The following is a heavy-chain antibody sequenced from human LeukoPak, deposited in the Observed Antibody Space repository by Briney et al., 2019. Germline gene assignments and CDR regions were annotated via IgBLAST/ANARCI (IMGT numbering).Heavy chain of an antibody. Sequence: PGGSLRLSCAASGFTFSDYYMSWIRQAPGKGLEWVSYISSSSSYTNYADSVKGRFTISRDNAKNSLYLQMNSLRAEDTAVYNCARDLSNYYDSSGYMWFDPWGQGTLVTVSS. J-gene: IGHJ5*02. D-gene: IGHD3-22*01. CDR1: GFTFSDYY. CDR2: ISSSSSYT. CDR3: ARDLSNYYDSSGYMWFDP. V-gene: IGHV3-11*05.